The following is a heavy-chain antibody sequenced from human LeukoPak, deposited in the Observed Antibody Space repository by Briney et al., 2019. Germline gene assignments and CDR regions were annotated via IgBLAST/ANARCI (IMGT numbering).Heavy chain of an antibody. D-gene: IGHD5-18*01. J-gene: IGHJ4*02. V-gene: IGHV3-15*01. CDR2: IRGKTDGGTT. Sequence: GGSLRLSCAASGSTFSYAWMTWVRQAPGKGLEWVGRIRGKTDGGTTDYAAPVKGRFTISRDDSKNTLYLQMDGLRTEDTAVYYCTTEMDTAIYYWGQGTLVTVSS. CDR3: TTEMDTAIYY. CDR1: GSTFSYAW.